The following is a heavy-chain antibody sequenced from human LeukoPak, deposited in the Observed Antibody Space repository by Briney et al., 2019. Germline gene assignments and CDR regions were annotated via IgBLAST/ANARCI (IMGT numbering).Heavy chain of an antibody. CDR2: INPNSGGT. CDR1: GYTFTGYY. V-gene: IGHV1-2*02. D-gene: IGHD5-12*01. J-gene: IGHJ4*02. Sequence: ASVKVSCKASGYTFTGYYMHWVRQAPGQGLEWMGWINPNSGGTNYAQKFQGRVTMTRDTSISTAYMELSRLRSDDTAVYYCAGDKGGYDFRSFDYWGQGTLVTVSS. CDR3: AGDKGGYDFRSFDY.